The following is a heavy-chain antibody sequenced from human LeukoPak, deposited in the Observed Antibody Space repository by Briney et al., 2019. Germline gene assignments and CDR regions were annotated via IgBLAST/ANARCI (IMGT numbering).Heavy chain of an antibody. CDR3: ARSRQASGLFNS. Sequence: PSQTLSLTCAVSGGSIIRGGYSWSWIRQSPGQGLEWIGYIHHSGSTYYNPSLKSRFTISVDRPKNQFFLNVTSLTAADTAVYYCARSRQASGLFNSWGQGTLVVVSS. J-gene: IGHJ5*01. D-gene: IGHD3-10*01. CDR1: GGSIIRGGYS. CDR2: IHHSGST. V-gene: IGHV4-30-2*06.